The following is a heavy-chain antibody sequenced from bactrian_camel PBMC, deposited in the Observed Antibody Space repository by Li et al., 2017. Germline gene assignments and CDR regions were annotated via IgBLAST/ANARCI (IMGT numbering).Heavy chain of an antibody. CDR1: GFTFSTFY. D-gene: IGHD3*01. Sequence: VQLVESGGGLVQPGGSLRLSCAASGFTFSTFYMTWVRQAPGKGLEWVSRIDSRGETTYYVDSVKGRFTVSKDNAKNKLYLHLNSLKTEDAAIYYCAAGQYYYDYWGQGTQVTVS. J-gene: IGHJ4*01. CDR3: AAGQYYYDY. V-gene: IGHV3S40*01. CDR2: IDSRGETT.